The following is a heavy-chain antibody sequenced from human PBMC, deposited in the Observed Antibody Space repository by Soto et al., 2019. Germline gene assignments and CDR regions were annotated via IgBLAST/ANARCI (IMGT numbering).Heavy chain of an antibody. J-gene: IGHJ5*02. CDR1: GGSFSGYY. CDR2: INHSGST. D-gene: IGHD3-3*01. Sequence: SETLSLTCAVYGGSFSGYYWSWIRQPPGKGLEWIGEINHSGSTNYNPSLKSRVTISVDTSKNQFSLKLSSVTAADTAVYYCARAELWSGYFRYSWFDPWGQGTLVTVSS. V-gene: IGHV4-34*01. CDR3: ARAELWSGYFRYSWFDP.